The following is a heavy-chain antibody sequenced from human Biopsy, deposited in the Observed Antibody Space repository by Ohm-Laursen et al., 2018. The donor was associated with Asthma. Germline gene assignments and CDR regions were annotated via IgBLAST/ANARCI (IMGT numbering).Heavy chain of an antibody. CDR1: GYTFNSAG. CDR2: ISVYNGNT. Sequence: ASVKVSCKTSGYTFNSAGITWVRQAPGQGLEWMGWISVYNGNTKVAQKLQDRVTMITDTSTSTAYIELRSPRSDDTAVYFCARAVDYSHYYGIDVWGQGTTVTVS. CDR3: ARAVDYSHYYGIDV. V-gene: IGHV1-18*01. J-gene: IGHJ6*02. D-gene: IGHD3-10*01.